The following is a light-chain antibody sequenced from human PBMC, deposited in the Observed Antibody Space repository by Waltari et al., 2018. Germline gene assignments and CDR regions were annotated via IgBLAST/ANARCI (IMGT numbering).Light chain of an antibody. Sequence: QSVLTPPPSVSGAPGQRVTIPCTGSGPNIGAGSAVPWYPQLPRAAPKLLISGSSTRPLGVPDRFFGSTSGTSASLAITGLQAEDEADYYCQSYDTSLSVVFGGGTKLTVL. J-gene: IGLJ3*02. CDR3: QSYDTSLSVV. CDR1: GPNIGAGSA. CDR2: GSS. V-gene: IGLV1-40*01.